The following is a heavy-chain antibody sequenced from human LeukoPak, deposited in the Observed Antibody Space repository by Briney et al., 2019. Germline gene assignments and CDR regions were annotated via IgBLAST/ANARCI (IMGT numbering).Heavy chain of an antibody. V-gene: IGHV3-7*01. CDR1: GFTLSSYW. J-gene: IGHJ4*02. CDR2: IRQDGGEK. CDR3: ARDLDPSSSPFPYYFDY. Sequence: GGSLRLSCAASGFTLSSYWMSWVRQAPGKGLEWVANIRQDGGEKDYVDSVEGRFTISRDNAKNSLYLQMNSLRAVDTAVYYCARDLDPSSSPFPYYFDYWGQGTLVTVSS. D-gene: IGHD6-6*01.